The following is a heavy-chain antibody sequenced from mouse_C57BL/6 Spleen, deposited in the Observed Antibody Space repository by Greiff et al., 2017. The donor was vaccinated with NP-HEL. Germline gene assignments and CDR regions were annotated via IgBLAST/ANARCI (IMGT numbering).Heavy chain of an antibody. CDR3: ARDRDYDWFAY. D-gene: IGHD2-4*01. CDR2: ISDGGSYT. J-gene: IGHJ3*01. V-gene: IGHV5-4*01. CDR1: GFTFSSYA. Sequence: EVQGVESGGGLVKPGGSLKLSCAASGFTFSSYAMSWVRQTPEKRLEWVATISDGGSYTYYPDNVKGRFTISRDNAKNNLYLQMSHLKSEDTAMYYCARDRDYDWFAYWGQGTLVTVSA.